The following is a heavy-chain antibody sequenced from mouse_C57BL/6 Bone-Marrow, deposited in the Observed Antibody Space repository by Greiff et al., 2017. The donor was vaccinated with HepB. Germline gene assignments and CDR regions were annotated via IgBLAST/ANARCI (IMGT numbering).Heavy chain of an antibody. CDR3: AKMPGNYSFYAMDY. CDR2: IWRGGST. V-gene: IGHV2-5*01. D-gene: IGHD2-1*01. Sequence: VQLQQSGPGLVQPSQSLSITCTVSGFSLTSYGVHWVRQSPGKGLEWLGVIWRGGSTDYNAAFMSRLSITKDNSKSQVFFKMNSLQADDTAIYYCAKMPGNYSFYAMDYWGQGTSVTVSS. CDR1: GFSLTSYG. J-gene: IGHJ4*01.